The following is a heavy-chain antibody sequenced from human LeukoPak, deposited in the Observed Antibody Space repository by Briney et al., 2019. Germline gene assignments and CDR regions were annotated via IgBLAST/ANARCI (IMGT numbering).Heavy chain of an antibody. CDR1: GYSISSNYY. Sequence: SETLSLTCTVSGYSISSNYYWGWIRQPPGKGLEWIGSIYHSGSTYYNPSLKSRVTISVDTSKNQFSLKLSSVTAADTAVYYCARDRGIAVASDYWGQGTLVTVSS. J-gene: IGHJ4*02. V-gene: IGHV4-38-2*02. CDR3: ARDRGIAVASDY. CDR2: IYHSGST. D-gene: IGHD6-19*01.